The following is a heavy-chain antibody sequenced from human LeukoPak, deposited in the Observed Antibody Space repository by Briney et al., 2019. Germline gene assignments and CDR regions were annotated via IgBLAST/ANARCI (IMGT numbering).Heavy chain of an antibody. CDR2: ISYDGSNK. D-gene: IGHD3-22*01. CDR1: GFTFSSYG. J-gene: IGHJ4*02. Sequence: PGRSLRLSCAASGFTFSSYGMHWVRQAPGKGLEWVAVISYDGSNKYYADSVKGRFTISRDNSKNTLYLQMNSLRAEDTAVYYCARERYYYDSSGYGYFDYWGQGTLVTVSS. CDR3: ARERYYYDSSGYGYFDY. V-gene: IGHV3-30*03.